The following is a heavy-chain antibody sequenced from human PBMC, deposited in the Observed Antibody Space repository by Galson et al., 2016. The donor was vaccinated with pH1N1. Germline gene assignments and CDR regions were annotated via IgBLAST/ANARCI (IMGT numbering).Heavy chain of an antibody. D-gene: IGHD4-17*01. J-gene: IGHJ2*01. Sequence: SLRLSCAASGFPFDRFAMHWVRQAPGKGLEWVSIITWNSHVIDYADSVKGRFTISRDNARNSLYLQMDNLRPEDSAFYFCAKDHCSHGDTNCFYSDLWGRGTLVTVSS. V-gene: IGHV3-9*01. CDR3: AKDHCSHGDTNCFYSDL. CDR2: ITWNSHVI. CDR1: GFPFDRFA.